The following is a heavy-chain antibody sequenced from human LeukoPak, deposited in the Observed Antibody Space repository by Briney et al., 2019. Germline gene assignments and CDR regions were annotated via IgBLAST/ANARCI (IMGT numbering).Heavy chain of an antibody. CDR3: ATVRLPTTWGGFNY. D-gene: IGHD3-16*01. Sequence: ASVKVSCKASGYTFTGYYMHWVRQAPGQGLEWMGWINPNSGGTNYAQKFQGRVTMTRDTSISTAYMELSSLRSEDTAVYYCATVRLPTTWGGFNYWGQGTLVTVSS. CDR1: GYTFTGYY. CDR2: INPNSGGT. V-gene: IGHV1-2*02. J-gene: IGHJ4*02.